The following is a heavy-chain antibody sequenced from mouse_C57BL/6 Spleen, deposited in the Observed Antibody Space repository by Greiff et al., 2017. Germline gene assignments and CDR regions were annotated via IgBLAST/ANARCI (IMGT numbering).Heavy chain of an antibody. D-gene: IGHD1-1*01. Sequence: EVMLVESGGGLVKPGGSLKLSCAASGFTFSSYTMSWVRQTPEKRLEWVATISGGGGNTYYPDSVKGRFTISRDNAKNTLYLQMSSLRSEDTALYYCARHGSFITTVVATDWFAYWGQGTLVTVSA. CDR3: ARHGSFITTVVATDWFAY. CDR1: GFTFSSYT. V-gene: IGHV5-9*01. CDR2: ISGGGGNT. J-gene: IGHJ3*01.